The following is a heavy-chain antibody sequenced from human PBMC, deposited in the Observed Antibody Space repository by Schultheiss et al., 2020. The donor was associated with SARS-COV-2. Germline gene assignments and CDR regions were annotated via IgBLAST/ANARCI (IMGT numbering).Heavy chain of an antibody. D-gene: IGHD5-18*01. Sequence: GGSLRLSCAASGFTFSSYAMSWVRQAPGKGLEWVSAISSNGGSTYYADSVKGRFTISRDNAKNSLYLQMNSLRAEDTAVYYCARELSHSPSDYWGQGTLVTVSS. CDR2: ISSNGGST. CDR3: ARELSHSPSDY. CDR1: GFTFSSYA. V-gene: IGHV3-23*01. J-gene: IGHJ4*02.